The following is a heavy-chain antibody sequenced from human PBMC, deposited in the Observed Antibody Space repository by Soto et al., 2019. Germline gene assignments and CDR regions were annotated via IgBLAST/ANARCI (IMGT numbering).Heavy chain of an antibody. V-gene: IGHV1-69*08. D-gene: IGHD2-15*01. CDR3: ARDLMECSGGSCYSTTNDY. CDR1: GGTFSSYT. Sequence: QVQLVQSGAEVKKPGSSVKVSCKASGGTFSSYTISWVRQAPGQGLEWMGRIIPILGIANYAQKFQGRVTITADKSTCPAYMELSSLRSEDTAVYYCARDLMECSGGSCYSTTNDYWGQGILVTVSS. J-gene: IGHJ4*02. CDR2: IIPILGIA.